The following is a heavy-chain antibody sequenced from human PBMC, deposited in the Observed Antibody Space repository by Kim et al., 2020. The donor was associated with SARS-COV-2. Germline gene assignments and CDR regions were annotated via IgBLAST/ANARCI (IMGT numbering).Heavy chain of an antibody. D-gene: IGHD3-10*01. CDR3: AKDRGGYYGSGSYYRAAPDAFDI. CDR2: ISGSGGST. V-gene: IGHV3-23*01. CDR1: GFTFSSYA. Sequence: GGSLRLSCAASGFTFSSYAMSWVRQAPGKGLEWVSAISGSGGSTYYADSVKGRFTISRDNSKNTLYLQMNSLSAEDTAVYYCAKDRGGYYGSGSYYRAAPDAFDIWGQGTMVTVSS. J-gene: IGHJ3*02.